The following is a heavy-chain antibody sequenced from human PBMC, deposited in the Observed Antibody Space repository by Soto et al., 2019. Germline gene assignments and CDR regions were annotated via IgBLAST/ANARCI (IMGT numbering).Heavy chain of an antibody. CDR1: GYTFTSYD. J-gene: IGHJ1*01. CDR2: MNPNSGNT. V-gene: IGHV1-8*01. CDR3: ARGYDFWSGYYTGYGYFQH. Sequence: QVQLVQSGAEVKKPGASVKVSCKASGYTFTSYDINWVRQATGQGLEWMGWMNPNSGNTGYAQKFQGRLTMPRNTSISTAYMELSSLRSEDTAVYYCARGYDFWSGYYTGYGYFQHWGQGTLVTVSS. D-gene: IGHD3-3*01.